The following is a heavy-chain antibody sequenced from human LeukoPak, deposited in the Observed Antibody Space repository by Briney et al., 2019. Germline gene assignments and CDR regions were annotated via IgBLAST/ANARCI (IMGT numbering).Heavy chain of an antibody. D-gene: IGHD4-17*01. CDR1: GYTFTNYD. V-gene: IGHV1-8*01. J-gene: IGHJ4*02. CDR3: ARFSPDENHGDYAFDY. Sequence: ASVKVSCKASGYTFTNYDINWVRQTTGQGLQWIGWINPNSGDSGYAQELQGRVTMTRDTSISTAYMELSSLTSEDTASYFCARFSPDENHGDYAFDYWGQGTPVTVSS. CDR2: INPNSGDS.